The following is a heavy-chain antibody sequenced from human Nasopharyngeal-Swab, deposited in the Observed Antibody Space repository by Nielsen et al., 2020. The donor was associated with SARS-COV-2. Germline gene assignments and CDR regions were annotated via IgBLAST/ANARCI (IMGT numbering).Heavy chain of an antibody. J-gene: IGHJ4*02. CDR1: GGSISSSNW. V-gene: IGHV4-4*02. CDR3: ARAKGEWLSTGAYYFDY. D-gene: IGHD6-19*01. CDR2: IYHSGST. Sequence: SETLSLTCAVSGGSISSSNWWSWVRQPPGKGLEWIGEIYHSGSTNYNPSLKSRVTISVDKSKNQFSLKLSSVTAADTAVYYCARAKGEWLSTGAYYFDYWGQGTLVTVSS.